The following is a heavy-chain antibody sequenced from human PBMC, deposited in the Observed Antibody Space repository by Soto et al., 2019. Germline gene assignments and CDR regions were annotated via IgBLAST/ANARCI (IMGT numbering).Heavy chain of an antibody. Sequence: SETQSLTCAVSGGSISSSNLWSWVRQPPGKGLEWIGEIYHSGSTNYNPSLKSRVTISVDKSKNQFSLKLSSVTAADTAVYYCARVLGYCSSTSCYAPWFDPWGQGTLVTVSS. CDR2: IYHSGST. V-gene: IGHV4-4*02. J-gene: IGHJ5*02. CDR1: GGSISSSNL. CDR3: ARVLGYCSSTSCYAPWFDP. D-gene: IGHD2-2*01.